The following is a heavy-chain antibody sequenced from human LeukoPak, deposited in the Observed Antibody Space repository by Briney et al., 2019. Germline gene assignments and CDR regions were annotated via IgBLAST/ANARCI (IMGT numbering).Heavy chain of an antibody. CDR3: ARGVVVVVTATSNWFDP. CDR2: IRYDGSNK. CDR1: GFIFSNYG. Sequence: GGSLRLSCGASGFIFSNYGMHWVRQAPGKGLEWVAFIRYDGSNKYYADSVKGRFTISRDNSKNTLYLQMNSLRAEDTAVYYCARGVVVVVTATSNWFDPWGQGTLVTVSS. D-gene: IGHD2-15*01. J-gene: IGHJ5*02. V-gene: IGHV3-30*02.